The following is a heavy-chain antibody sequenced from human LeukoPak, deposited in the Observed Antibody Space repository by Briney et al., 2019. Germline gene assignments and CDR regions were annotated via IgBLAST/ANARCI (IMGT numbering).Heavy chain of an antibody. V-gene: IGHV3-30*18. CDR2: ISYDGSNK. CDR1: GFTFSSYG. CDR3: AKLYGMYYYDSSGYYVSNFGFDY. D-gene: IGHD3-22*01. J-gene: IGHJ4*02. Sequence: PGRSLRLSCAASGFTFSSYGMHWVRQAPGKGLEWVAVISYDGSNKYYADSVKGRFTISRDNSKNTPYLQMNSLRAEDTAVYYCAKLYGMYYYDSSGYYVSNFGFDYWGQGTLVTVSS.